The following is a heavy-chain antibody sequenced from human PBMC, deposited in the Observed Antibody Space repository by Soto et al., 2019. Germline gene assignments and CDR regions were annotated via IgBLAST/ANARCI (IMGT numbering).Heavy chain of an antibody. CDR1: GFTFSSYS. CDR2: ISSSSSTI. V-gene: IGHV3-48*01. Sequence: GGSLRLSCAASGFTFSSYSMNWVRQAPGKGLEWVSYISSSSSTIYYADSVKGRFTISRDNAKNSLYLQMNSLRAEDTAVYYCAREGVLEWLLTFDYWGQGTLVTVSS. D-gene: IGHD3-3*01. J-gene: IGHJ4*02. CDR3: AREGVLEWLLTFDY.